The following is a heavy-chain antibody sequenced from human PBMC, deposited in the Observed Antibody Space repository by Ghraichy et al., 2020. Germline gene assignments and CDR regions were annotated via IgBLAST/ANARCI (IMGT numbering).Heavy chain of an antibody. V-gene: IGHV4-34*01. J-gene: IGHJ2*01. CDR1: GGSFSGYY. D-gene: IGHD1-20*01. Sequence: SETLSLTCAVYGGSFSGYYWSWIRQPPGKGLEWIGEINHSGSTNYNPSLKSRVTISVDTSKNQFSLKLSSVTAADTAVYYCARAPTKAPDVFPIISGCRHRKDNSPVVLACLITGYHPTSVTVTWY. CDR2: INHSGST. CDR3: ARAPTKAPDVFPIISGCRHRKDNSPVVLACLITGYHPTSVTVTWY.